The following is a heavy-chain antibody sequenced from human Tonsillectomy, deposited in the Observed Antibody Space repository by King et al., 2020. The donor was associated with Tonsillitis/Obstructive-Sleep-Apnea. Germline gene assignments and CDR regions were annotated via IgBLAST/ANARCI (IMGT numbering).Heavy chain of an antibody. Sequence: VQLVESGGGLVQPGRSLRLSCAASGFTFDDYAMHWVRQAPGKGLEWVSGISWNSGSTGYADSVKGRFTISRDNAKNSLYLQMNSLRAEDTALYYCAKEGGPWFGEPYFDYWGQGTLVTVSS. J-gene: IGHJ4*02. D-gene: IGHD3-10*01. CDR3: AKEGGPWFGEPYFDY. CDR2: ISWNSGST. V-gene: IGHV3-9*01. CDR1: GFTFDDYA.